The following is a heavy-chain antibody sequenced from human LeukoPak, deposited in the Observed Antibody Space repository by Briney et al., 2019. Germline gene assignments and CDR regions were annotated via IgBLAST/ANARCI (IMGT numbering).Heavy chain of an antibody. CDR1: EFTFSSYG. Sequence: GRSLRLSCAASEFTFSSYGMHWVRQAPGKGLEWVAVISYDGSNKYYADSVKGRFTISRDNSKNTLYLQMNSLRAEDTAVYYCAREAYGGNSPFPFFDYWGQGTLVTVSS. V-gene: IGHV3-30*03. CDR3: AREAYGGNSPFPFFDY. J-gene: IGHJ4*02. D-gene: IGHD4-23*01. CDR2: ISYDGSNK.